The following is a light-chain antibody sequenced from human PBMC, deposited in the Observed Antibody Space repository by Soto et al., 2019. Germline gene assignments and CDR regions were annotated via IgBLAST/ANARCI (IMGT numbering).Light chain of an antibody. V-gene: IGKV3-20*01. CDR1: QSVASRN. CDR3: QQYGSSPYT. J-gene: IGKJ2*01. CDR2: AAS. Sequence: EIVLTQSPGTLSVSLGERATLSCRASQSVASRNLAWYQQKRGQAPRLLIYAASKRAAGITDRFSGRGSGPDFPQPIRRTEREDFAVYYCQQYGSSPYTFGQGTKLEIK.